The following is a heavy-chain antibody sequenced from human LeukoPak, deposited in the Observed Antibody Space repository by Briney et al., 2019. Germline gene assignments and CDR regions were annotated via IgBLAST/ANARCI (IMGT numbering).Heavy chain of an antibody. J-gene: IGHJ4*02. CDR1: GFTFSSYS. CDR3: VGGQQLGFDY. D-gene: IGHD6-13*01. Sequence: PGGSLRLSCAASGFTFSSYSMNWVRQAPGKGPEWVSSISSSSSYIYYADSVKGRFTIPRDNAKNSLYLQMNSLRAEDTAVYYCVGGQQLGFDYWGQGTLVTVSS. CDR2: ISSSSSYI. V-gene: IGHV3-21*01.